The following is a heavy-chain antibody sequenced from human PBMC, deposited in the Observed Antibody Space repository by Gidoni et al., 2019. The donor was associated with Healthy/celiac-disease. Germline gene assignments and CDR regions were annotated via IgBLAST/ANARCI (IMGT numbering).Heavy chain of an antibody. Sequence: RPPPGNGLEWIGSIYYSRITYYNPSLKSRVTISVDTSKNQFSLKLSSVTAADTAVYYCARHNRYSSGWYTPPYYYYCMDVWGQGTTVTVSS. J-gene: IGHJ6*02. V-gene: IGHV4-39*01. CDR3: ARHNRYSSGWYTPPYYYYCMDV. D-gene: IGHD6-19*01. CDR2: IYYSRIT.